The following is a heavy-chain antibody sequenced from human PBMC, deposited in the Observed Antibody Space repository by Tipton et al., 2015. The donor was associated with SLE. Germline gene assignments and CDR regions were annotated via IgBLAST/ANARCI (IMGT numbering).Heavy chain of an antibody. J-gene: IGHJ4*02. V-gene: IGHV1-18*01. D-gene: IGHD2-15*01. CDR2: ISAYNGNT. CDR1: GYTFTTYG. Sequence: QLVQSGAEVKKPGASVKVSCKASGYTFTTYGISWVRQAPGQGLEWMGWISAYNGNTNYAQKLQGRVTMTTDTSTSTAYMELRSLRSDDTAFYYCALGGLGYCSGGSCANYWGQGTLVTVSS. CDR3: ALGGLGYCSGGSCANY.